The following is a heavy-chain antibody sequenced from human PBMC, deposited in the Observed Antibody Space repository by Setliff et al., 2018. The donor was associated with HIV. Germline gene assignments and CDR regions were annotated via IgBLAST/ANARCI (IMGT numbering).Heavy chain of an antibody. CDR2: IQFNGNNK. V-gene: IGHV3-30*02. J-gene: IGHJ6*02. CDR1: GFTFSDHG. D-gene: IGHD3-3*01. CDR3: AKGFEATYYYYGMDV. Sequence: GGSLRLSCAASGFTFSDHGMHWVRQAPGKGLEWVAFIQFNGNNKYYADSVKGRFTISRDNSKNSLYLQMNSLRVEDTAVYYCAKGFEATYYYYGMDVWGQGTTVTVSS.